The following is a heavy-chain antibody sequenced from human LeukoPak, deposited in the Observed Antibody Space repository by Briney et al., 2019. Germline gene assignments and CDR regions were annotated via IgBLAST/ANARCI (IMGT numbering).Heavy chain of an antibody. Sequence: GGSLRLSCAASGFTFSSYGMHWVRQAPGKGLEWVAFIRYDGSNKYYADSVKGRFTISRDNSKNTLYLQMKSLRAEDTAVYYCAKDYDSGSSYDAFDIWGQGTMVTVSS. J-gene: IGHJ3*02. CDR3: AKDYDSGSSYDAFDI. CDR2: IRYDGSNK. D-gene: IGHD1-26*01. CDR1: GFTFSSYG. V-gene: IGHV3-30*02.